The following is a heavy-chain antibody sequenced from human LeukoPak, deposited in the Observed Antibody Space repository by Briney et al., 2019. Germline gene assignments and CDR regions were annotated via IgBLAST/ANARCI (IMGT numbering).Heavy chain of an antibody. J-gene: IGHJ3*02. Sequence: GGSLRLSCAASGFTFSSYGMHWVRQAPGKGLEWVAVIWYDGSNKYYADSVKGRFTISRDNSKNTLYLQMNSLRAEDTAVYYCASHEAYKGRDGYNYEAFDIWGQGTMVTVSS. CDR3: ASHEAYKGRDGYNYEAFDI. CDR2: IWYDGSNK. CDR1: GFTFSSYG. D-gene: IGHD5-24*01. V-gene: IGHV3-33*01.